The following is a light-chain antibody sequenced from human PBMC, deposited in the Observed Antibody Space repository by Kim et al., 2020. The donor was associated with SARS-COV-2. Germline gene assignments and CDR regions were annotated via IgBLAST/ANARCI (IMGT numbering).Light chain of an antibody. CDR1: KLEDKY. CDR2: QDT. Sequence: SYELTQPPSVSVSPGQTATITCSGNKLEDKYTCWYQQKPGQSPVLVIYQDTKRPSGIPERFSGSKSGNTATLTISGTQAMDEADYYCQAWDSITLVFGGGTQLTVL. V-gene: IGLV3-1*01. J-gene: IGLJ2*01. CDR3: QAWDSITLV.